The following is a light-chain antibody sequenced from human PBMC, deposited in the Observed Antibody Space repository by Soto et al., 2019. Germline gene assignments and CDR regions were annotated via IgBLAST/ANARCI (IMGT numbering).Light chain of an antibody. V-gene: IGKV1-5*01. CDR3: QQYNSYPWT. Sequence: DIPMTQSPSTLSASVGDRVTITCRASQFISSWLAWYQQKPGKVPKLLIFHASNLESGVPSRFSGSGSGTEFTLTISSLQPDDFATYYCQQYNSYPWTFGQGNKVDI. CDR1: QFISSW. CDR2: HAS. J-gene: IGKJ1*01.